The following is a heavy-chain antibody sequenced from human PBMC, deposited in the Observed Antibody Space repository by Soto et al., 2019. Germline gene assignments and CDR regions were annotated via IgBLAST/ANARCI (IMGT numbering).Heavy chain of an antibody. CDR3: ARRFRTYYSGSGRATTLKTYYYYYMDV. CDR1: GYTFTSYD. D-gene: IGHD3-10*01. CDR2: MNPNSGNT. J-gene: IGHJ6*03. V-gene: IGHV1-8*01. Sequence: ASVKVSCKASGYTFTSYDINWVRQATGQGLEWMGWMNPNSGNTGYAQKFQGRVTMTRNTSISTAYMELRRLRSEDTAAYYCARRFRTYYSGSGRATTLKTYYYYYMDVWGKGTTVTVSS.